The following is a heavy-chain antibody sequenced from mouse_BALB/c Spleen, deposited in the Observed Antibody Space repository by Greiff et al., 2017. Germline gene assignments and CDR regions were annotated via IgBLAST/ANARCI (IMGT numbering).Heavy chain of an antibody. J-gene: IGHJ4*01. D-gene: IGHD2-1*01. V-gene: IGHV14-4*02. CDR2: IDPENGDT. CDR3: KKDGTHYYAMDY. CDR1: GFNIKDYY. Sequence: VQLQQSGAELVRSGASVKLSCTASGFNIKDYYMHWVKQRPEQGLEWIGWIDPENGDTEYAPKFQGKATMTADTSSNTAYLQLSSLTSEDTAVYYCKKDGTHYYAMDYWGQGTSVTVSS.